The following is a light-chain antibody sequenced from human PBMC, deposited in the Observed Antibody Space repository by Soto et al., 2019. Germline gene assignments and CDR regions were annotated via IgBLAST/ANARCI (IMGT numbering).Light chain of an antibody. V-gene: IGLV2-23*01. CDR1: SSDFGSYNL. CDR2: EGN. CDR3: CSYAGSFTYV. J-gene: IGLJ1*01. Sequence: QSALTQPASGSGAPGQSITISCTGTSSDFGSYNLVSWYQQHPGKAPTFMIFEGNERPSGLANRFSGSKSGNTASLTISGLQAEDEPDYYCCSYAGSFTYVFVTGTKVTVL.